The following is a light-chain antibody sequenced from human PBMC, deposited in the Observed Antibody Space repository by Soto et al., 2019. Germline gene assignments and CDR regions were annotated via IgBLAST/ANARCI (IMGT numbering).Light chain of an antibody. CDR3: QQYGSSSIT. CDR1: QSVGSIY. V-gene: IGKV3-20*01. CDR2: GAS. Sequence: ELVLTQSPGTLSLSPGERATLSCRASQSVGSIYLAWYQQRPGQAPRLLIYGASNRATGIPVRFSGSGSGTDFTLTISGLEPEDFAVYYCQQYGSSSITFGQGTRLEIK. J-gene: IGKJ5*01.